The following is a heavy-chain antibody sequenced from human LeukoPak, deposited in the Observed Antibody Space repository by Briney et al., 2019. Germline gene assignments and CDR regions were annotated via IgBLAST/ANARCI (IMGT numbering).Heavy chain of an antibody. CDR3: VILRNRHVLDF. CDR1: GFTFSSYA. CDR2: ISGSGGST. Sequence: GGSLRLSCAASGFTFSSYAMSWVRQAPGKGLEWVSAISGSGGSTYYADSVKGRFTISRDNSKNTLYLQMNSLRAENTAVYYCVILRNRHVLDFWGQGTLVTVSS. D-gene: IGHD1-14*01. J-gene: IGHJ4*02. V-gene: IGHV3-23*01.